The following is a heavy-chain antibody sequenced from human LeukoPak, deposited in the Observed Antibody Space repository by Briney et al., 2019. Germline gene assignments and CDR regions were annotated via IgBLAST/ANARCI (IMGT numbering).Heavy chain of an antibody. Sequence: GGSLRLSCAAPGFTFSKYWMNWIRQAPGKGLDWAATITQDGSGEYYVDSLKGRFTIPRDNAKNSLYLQMNSLRAEDTAVYYCVREWGGGSNWSDHWGRGTLVTVSS. J-gene: IGHJ5*02. V-gene: IGHV3-7*01. CDR3: VREWGGGSNWSDH. D-gene: IGHD3-16*01. CDR2: ITQDGSGE. CDR1: GFTFSKYW.